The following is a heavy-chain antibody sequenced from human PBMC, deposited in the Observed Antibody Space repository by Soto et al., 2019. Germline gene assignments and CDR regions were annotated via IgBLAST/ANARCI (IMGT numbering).Heavy chain of an antibody. CDR1: GFTFSSYG. V-gene: IGHV3-30*18. Sequence: QVQLVESGGGVVQPGGSLRLSCAASGFTFSSYGMHWVRQAPGKGLEWVAVISYDGSNKYYADSVKGRFTISRDNSKNTLYLQMNSLRAEDTAVYYCAKDHYYDSSGPHSYFDYWGQGTLVTVSS. CDR3: AKDHYYDSSGPHSYFDY. CDR2: ISYDGSNK. D-gene: IGHD3-22*01. J-gene: IGHJ4*02.